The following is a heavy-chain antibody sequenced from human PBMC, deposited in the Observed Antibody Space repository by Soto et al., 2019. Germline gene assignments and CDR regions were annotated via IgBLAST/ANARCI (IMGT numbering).Heavy chain of an antibody. CDR3: ARLPRIVGATPLDY. D-gene: IGHD1-26*01. Sequence: GESLTISCTSSGYSFTRYWIGWVRQMPGKGLEWMGIIYPGDSDTRYSPSFQGQVTISADKSISTAYLQWSSLKASDTAMYYCARLPRIVGATPLDYWGQGTLVTVSS. CDR1: GYSFTRYW. J-gene: IGHJ4*02. CDR2: IYPGDSDT. V-gene: IGHV5-51*01.